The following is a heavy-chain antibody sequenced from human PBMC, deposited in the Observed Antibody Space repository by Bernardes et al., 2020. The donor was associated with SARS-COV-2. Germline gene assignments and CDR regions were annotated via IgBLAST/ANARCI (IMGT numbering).Heavy chain of an antibody. V-gene: IGHV3-23*01. Sequence: GGSLRLSCAATGFTFRNYAMNWVRQAPGKGLEWVSVISDSGGRTYHADSVKGRFTISRDNAKNTLYLQMNSLRVEDTAIYYCARAKEGNWGTYYFYYYMDVWGRGTTVTVSS. D-gene: IGHD7-27*01. CDR3: ARAKEGNWGTYYFYYYMDV. J-gene: IGHJ6*03. CDR1: GFTFRNYA. CDR2: ISDSGGRT.